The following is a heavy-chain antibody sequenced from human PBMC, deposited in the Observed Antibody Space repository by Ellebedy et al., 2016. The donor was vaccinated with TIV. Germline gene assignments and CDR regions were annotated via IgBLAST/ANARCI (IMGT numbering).Heavy chain of an antibody. CDR3: ARDSDFSSSWYGNAFDI. CDR2: ISLSSSTI. J-gene: IGHJ3*02. D-gene: IGHD6-13*01. CDR1: GFTFSSYS. V-gene: IGHV3-48*02. Sequence: GESLKISCAASGFTFSSYSMNWVRQAPGKGLEWVSHISLSSSTIYYADSVKGRFTISRDNAKNSLSLQMNSLRDEDTAVYYCARDSDFSSSWYGNAFDIWGQGTMVTVSS.